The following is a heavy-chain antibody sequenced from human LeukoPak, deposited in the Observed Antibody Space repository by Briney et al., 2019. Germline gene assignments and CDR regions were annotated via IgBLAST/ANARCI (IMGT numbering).Heavy chain of an antibody. D-gene: IGHD5-18*01. CDR2: ISGNGGRT. V-gene: IGHV3-23*01. Sequence: PGGSLRLSCAASGFTFSSYAMSWVRQAPGKGLEWVSIISGNGGRTYYADSVKGRFTISRDNSKNTLYLQMNSLRAEDTAVYDCAKVRDLDTVLGRFDNWGQGTLVTVSS. CDR1: GFTFSSYA. J-gene: IGHJ5*02. CDR3: AKVRDLDTVLGRFDN.